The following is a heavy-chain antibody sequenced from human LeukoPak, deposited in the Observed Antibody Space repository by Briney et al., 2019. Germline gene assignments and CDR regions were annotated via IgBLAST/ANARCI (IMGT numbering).Heavy chain of an antibody. J-gene: IGHJ4*02. CDR2: IYPGDSDT. D-gene: IGHD3-22*01. CDR1: GYSFTSYW. Sequence: GESLKTSCKGSGYSFTSYWIGWVRQMPGKGLEWMGSIYPGDSDTRNSPPFQGQVTISADKSINTAYLQWSSLKASDTAMYYCARLLYYYDSSGFYFDYWGQGTLVTVSS. V-gene: IGHV5-51*01. CDR3: ARLLYYYDSSGFYFDY.